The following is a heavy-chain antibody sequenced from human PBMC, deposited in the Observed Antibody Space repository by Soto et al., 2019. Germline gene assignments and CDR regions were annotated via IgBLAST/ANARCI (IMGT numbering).Heavy chain of an antibody. CDR3: ARDRLLLAAAGLFDY. Sequence: ASVKVSCKASGYTFTSYGISWVRQAPGQGLEWMGWISAYNGNTNYAQKLQGRVTMTTDTSTSTAYMELRSLRSDDTAVYYCARDRLLLAAAGLFDYWGQGTLVTVSS. J-gene: IGHJ4*02. CDR2: ISAYNGNT. V-gene: IGHV1-18*01. D-gene: IGHD6-13*01. CDR1: GYTFTSYG.